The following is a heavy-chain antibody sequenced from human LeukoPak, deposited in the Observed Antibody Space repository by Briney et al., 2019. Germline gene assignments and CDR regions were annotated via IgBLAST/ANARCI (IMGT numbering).Heavy chain of an antibody. D-gene: IGHD2-2*02. J-gene: IGHJ4*02. Sequence: KASESLSLTCTVSGGSISSGGYYWNWIRQHPGKGLEWIGYICYSGSTCYNPSLQSRVTISVDASKNQFSLKLRSVTAADTAVYYCASAYCTTTYCYIDYWGQGTPVTVSS. CDR2: ICYSGST. V-gene: IGHV4-31*03. CDR1: GGSISSGGYY. CDR3: ASAYCTTTYCYIDY.